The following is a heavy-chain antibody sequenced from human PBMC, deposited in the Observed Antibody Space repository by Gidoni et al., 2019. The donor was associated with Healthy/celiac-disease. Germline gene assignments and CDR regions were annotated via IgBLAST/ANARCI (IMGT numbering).Heavy chain of an antibody. CDR2: ISYDGSNK. J-gene: IGHJ4*02. CDR3: AKEIEQQLVWGVDY. D-gene: IGHD6-13*01. V-gene: IGHV3-30*18. Sequence: QVQLVESGGGVVQPGRPLRLCCDASGLTFSSYGMHWVRQAPGTGLEWVAVISYDGSNKYYADSVKGRFTISRDNSKNTLYLQMNSLRAEDTAVYYCAKEIEQQLVWGVDYWGQGTLVTVSS. CDR1: GLTFSSYG.